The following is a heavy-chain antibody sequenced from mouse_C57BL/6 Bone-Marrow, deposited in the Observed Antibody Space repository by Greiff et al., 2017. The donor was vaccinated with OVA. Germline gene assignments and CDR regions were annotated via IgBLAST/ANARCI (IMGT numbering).Heavy chain of an antibody. CDR2: INPNYGTT. V-gene: IGHV1-39*01. CDR3: ARFYYGSSYEAMDY. Sequence: EVQLQQSGPELVKPGASVKISCKASGYSFTDYNMNWVKQSNGKSLEWIGVINPNYGTTSYNQKFKGKATLTVDQSSSTAYMQLNSLTSEDSAVYYGARFYYGSSYEAMDYWGQGTSVTVSS. D-gene: IGHD1-1*01. CDR1: GYSFTDYN. J-gene: IGHJ4*01.